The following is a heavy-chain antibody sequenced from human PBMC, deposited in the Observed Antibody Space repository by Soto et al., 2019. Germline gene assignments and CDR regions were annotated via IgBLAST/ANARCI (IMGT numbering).Heavy chain of an antibody. D-gene: IGHD3-22*01. CDR3: ARHGSSYYYDSSGQRGWFDP. V-gene: IGHV5-10-1*01. CDR2: IDPSDSYT. Sequence: PGESLKISCKGSGYSFTSYWISWVRQMPGKGLEWMGRIDPSDSYTNYSPSFQGHVTISADKSISTAYLQWSSLKASDTAMYYCARHGSSYYYDSSGQRGWFDPWGQGTLVTVSS. J-gene: IGHJ5*02. CDR1: GYSFTSYW.